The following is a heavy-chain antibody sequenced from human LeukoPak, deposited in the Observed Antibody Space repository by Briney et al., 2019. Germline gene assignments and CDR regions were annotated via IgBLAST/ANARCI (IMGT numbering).Heavy chain of an antibody. CDR3: TTVKPDSITIFGVVPDV. V-gene: IGHV3-15*07. CDR1: GFAFSNAW. J-gene: IGHJ6*02. Sequence: PGGSLRLSCAASGFAFSNAWMNWVRQAPGKGLEWVGRIKSKTDGGTTDYAAPVKGRFTISRDDSKNTLYLQMNSLKTEDTAVYYCTTVKPDSITIFGVVPDVWGQGTTVTVSS. CDR2: IKSKTDGGTT. D-gene: IGHD3-3*01.